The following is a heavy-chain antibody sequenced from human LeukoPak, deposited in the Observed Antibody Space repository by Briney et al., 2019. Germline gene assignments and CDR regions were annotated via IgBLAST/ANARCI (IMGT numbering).Heavy chain of an antibody. J-gene: IGHJ4*02. D-gene: IGHD3-3*01. CDR1: GFTFSSYA. V-gene: IGHV3-23*01. CDR2: ISGSGGST. Sequence: GGSLRLSCAASGFTFSSYAMSWVRQAPGKGLQWVSAISGSGGSTYYADSVKGRFTISRDNSKNTLYLQMNSLRAEDTAVYYCAKAPDYDFWSVYSGYFDYWGQGTLVTVSS. CDR3: AKAPDYDFWSVYSGYFDY.